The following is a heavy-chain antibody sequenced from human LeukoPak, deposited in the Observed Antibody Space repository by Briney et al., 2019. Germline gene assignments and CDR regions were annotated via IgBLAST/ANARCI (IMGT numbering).Heavy chain of an antibody. Sequence: PSETLSLTCTVSGGSINSGGYYWSWIRQPPGKGLEWIGYIFQSETTYYNPSLKSRVTISVDTSKNQFSLKLSSVTAADTAVYYCARGRTYYDSSGYGYWGQGTLVTVSS. CDR3: ARGRTYYDSSGYGY. J-gene: IGHJ4*02. CDR1: GGSINSGGYY. V-gene: IGHV4-30-2*01. CDR2: IFQSETT. D-gene: IGHD3-22*01.